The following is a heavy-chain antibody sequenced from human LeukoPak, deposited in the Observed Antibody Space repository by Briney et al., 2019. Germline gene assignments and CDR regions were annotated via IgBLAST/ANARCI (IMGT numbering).Heavy chain of an antibody. D-gene: IGHD2-2*01. CDR3: ATGYCSSTSCSQFDY. CDR1: GFTFDDYA. CDR2: ISWDGGST. J-gene: IGHJ4*01. Sequence: GGSLRLSCAASGFTFDDYAMHWVRQAPGKGLEWVSLISWDGGSTYYADSVKGRFTISRDNSKNSLYLQMNSLRAEDTALYYCATGYCSSTSCSQFDYWGHGTLVTVSS. V-gene: IGHV3-43D*04.